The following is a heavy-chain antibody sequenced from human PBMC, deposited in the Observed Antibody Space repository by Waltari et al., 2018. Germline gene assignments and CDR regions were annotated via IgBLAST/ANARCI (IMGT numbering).Heavy chain of an antibody. V-gene: IGHV4-4*02. Sequence: QLQLQESGPGLVKPSGTLSLICAVSGDSMNSWWSWVRQPPGKGLEWIGQVLGSGRTNYNPSFASRVTISLDTSTHQFALKMTSATAADTALYYCARDRGRGLYLDTWGQGILVTVSP. J-gene: IGHJ4*02. CDR2: VLGSGRT. D-gene: IGHD2-15*01. CDR3: ARDRGRGLYLDT. CDR1: GDSMNSW.